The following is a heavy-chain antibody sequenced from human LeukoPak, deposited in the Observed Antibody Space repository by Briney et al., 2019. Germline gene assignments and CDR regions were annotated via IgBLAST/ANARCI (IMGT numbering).Heavy chain of an antibody. CDR1: GFTFSSYA. CDR3: AKVVDYDSSGYYFRDYYYYGMDV. CDR2: ISYDGSNK. V-gene: IGHV3-30*04. D-gene: IGHD3-22*01. J-gene: IGHJ6*02. Sequence: PGGSLRLSCAASGFTFSSYAMHWVRQAPGKGLEWVAVISYDGSNKYYADSVKGRFTISRDNSKNTLYLQMNSLRAEDTAVYYCAKVVDYDSSGYYFRDYYYYGMDVWGQGTTVTVSS.